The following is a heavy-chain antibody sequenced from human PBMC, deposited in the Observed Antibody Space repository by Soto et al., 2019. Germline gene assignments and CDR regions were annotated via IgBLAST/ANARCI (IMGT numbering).Heavy chain of an antibody. J-gene: IGHJ6*02. CDR1: GFTFSSYG. CDR2: ISYDGSNK. V-gene: IGHV3-30*18. Sequence: GGSLRLSCAASGFTFSSYGMHWVRQAPGKGLEWVAVISYDGSNKYYADSVKGRFTISRDNSKNTLYLQMNSLRAEDTAVYYCAKDQQSRIYCSSTSCSYYYGMDVWGQGTTVTVSS. D-gene: IGHD2-2*01. CDR3: AKDQQSRIYCSSTSCSYYYGMDV.